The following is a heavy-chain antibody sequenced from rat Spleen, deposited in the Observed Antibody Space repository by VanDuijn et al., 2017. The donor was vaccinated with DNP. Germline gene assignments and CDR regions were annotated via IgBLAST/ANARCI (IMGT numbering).Heavy chain of an antibody. CDR2: MRYNGDI. V-gene: IGHV2-8*01. Sequence: QVQLTESGPGLVQPSETLSLTCTVSGFSLTGYSVYWVRQPSGKGLEWMGRMRYNGDISYNSALKSRLSISRDTSKNQVFLKMNSLQTEVTAIYFCTRDLRVATGHPYGLDPWGQGISVTVSS. CDR3: TRDLRVATGHPYGLDP. CDR1: GFSLTGYS. J-gene: IGHJ4*01. D-gene: IGHD1-3*01.